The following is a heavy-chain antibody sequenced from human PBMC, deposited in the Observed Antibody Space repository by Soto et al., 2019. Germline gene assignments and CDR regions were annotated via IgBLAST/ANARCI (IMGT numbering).Heavy chain of an antibody. J-gene: IGHJ3*02. CDR3: ARDNYDSSGYYVRSAFDI. V-gene: IGHV1-18*01. D-gene: IGHD3-22*01. CDR1: GYTFTSYG. Sequence: ASVKVSCKASGYTFTSYGISWVRQAPGQGLEWMGWISAYNGNTNYAQKLQGRVTMTTDTSTSTAYMELRSLRSDDTAVYYCARDNYDSSGYYVRSAFDIWGQGTMVTVSS. CDR2: ISAYNGNT.